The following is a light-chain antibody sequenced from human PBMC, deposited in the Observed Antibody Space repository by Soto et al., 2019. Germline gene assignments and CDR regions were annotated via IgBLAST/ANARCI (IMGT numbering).Light chain of an antibody. CDR1: SSDIGKYKV. CDR3: CSYVGNSLWL. V-gene: IGLV2-23*01. CDR2: EAT. Sequence: QSVLTQPASVSGSPGQSITISCIGASSDIGKYKVVSWYQHHPGKVPKLLIYEATKRPSGVSDRFSGSKSDNTASLTISGLQAEDEADYYCCSYVGNSLWLVGGGTKLTVL. J-gene: IGLJ3*02.